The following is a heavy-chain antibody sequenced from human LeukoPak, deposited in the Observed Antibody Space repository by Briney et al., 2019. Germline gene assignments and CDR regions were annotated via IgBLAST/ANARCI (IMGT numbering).Heavy chain of an antibody. CDR1: GYTFTNYD. Sequence: ASVKVSCKASGYTFTNYDINWVRQATGQGLEWMGWMNPNSGDTGYAQKFQGRVTMTRNTSISTAYMDLSSLRSEDTAVYYCARAGLSDAFDIWGQGTMVTVSS. CDR3: ARAGLSDAFDI. CDR2: MNPNSGDT. J-gene: IGHJ3*02. V-gene: IGHV1-8*01.